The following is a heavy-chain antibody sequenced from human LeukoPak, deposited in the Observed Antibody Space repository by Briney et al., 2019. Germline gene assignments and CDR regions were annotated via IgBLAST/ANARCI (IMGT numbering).Heavy chain of an antibody. CDR1: GFTASSNY. CDR3: ARGRVGATYYFDY. J-gene: IGHJ4*02. D-gene: IGHD1-26*01. Sequence: GGSLRLSCAASGFTASSNYMSWVRQAPGKGLEWVSLIYSGGSTYYADSVKGRFTISRDSSKNTLFLQMNSLSAEDTAVYYCARGRVGATYYFDYWGQGTLVTISS. V-gene: IGHV3-66*01. CDR2: IYSGGST.